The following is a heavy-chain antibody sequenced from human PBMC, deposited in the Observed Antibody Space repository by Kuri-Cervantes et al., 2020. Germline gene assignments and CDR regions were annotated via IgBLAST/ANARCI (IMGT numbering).Heavy chain of an antibody. CDR2: ISSSSSYI. D-gene: IGHD3-9*01. CDR1: GFTFDDYA. Sequence: GGSLRLSCAASGFTFDDYAMNWVRQAPGKGLEWVSSISSSSSYIYYADSVKGRFTISRDNAKNSLYLQMNSLRAEDTAVYYCARDANDILNDYWGQGTLVTVSS. CDR3: ARDANDILNDY. J-gene: IGHJ4*02. V-gene: IGHV3-21*01.